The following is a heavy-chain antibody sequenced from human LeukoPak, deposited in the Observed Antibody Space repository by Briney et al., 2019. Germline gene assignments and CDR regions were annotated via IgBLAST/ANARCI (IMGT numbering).Heavy chain of an antibody. CDR1: GFTFSSYW. CDR2: INSDGSST. D-gene: IGHD2-2*01. V-gene: IGHV3-74*01. CDR3: ARDLGYCSSTSCYAGGMADY. Sequence: TGGSLRLSCAASGFTFSSYWMHWVRQAPGKGLVWVSRINSDGSSTSYADSVKGRFTISRDSAKNTLYLQMNSLRAEDTAVYYCARDLGYCSSTSCYAGGMADYWGQGTLVTVSS. J-gene: IGHJ4*02.